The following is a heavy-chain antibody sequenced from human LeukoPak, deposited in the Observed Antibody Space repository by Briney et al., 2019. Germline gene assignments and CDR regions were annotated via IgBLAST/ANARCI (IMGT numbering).Heavy chain of an antibody. J-gene: IGHJ4*02. CDR1: GYSISSGYY. Sequence: PSETLSLTCAVSGYSISSGYYWGWIRQPPGKGLEWIGSIYYSGSTYYNPSLKSRVTISVDTSKNQFSLKLSSVTAADTAVYYCARLGLKQLVLDYWGQGTLVTVSS. CDR3: ARLGLKQLVLDY. CDR2: IYYSGST. V-gene: IGHV4-38-2*01. D-gene: IGHD6-6*01.